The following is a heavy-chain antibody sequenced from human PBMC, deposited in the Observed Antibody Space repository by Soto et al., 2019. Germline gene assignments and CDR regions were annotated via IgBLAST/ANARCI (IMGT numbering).Heavy chain of an antibody. CDR2: INHSGST. J-gene: IGHJ3*02. Sequence: PSESLSLSCAVYGGSFSGYYWSWIRQPPGKGLEWIGEINHSGSTNYNPSLKSRVTISVDTSKNQFSLKLSSVTAADTAVYYCVRVGGKLIVLMVYAIRGAFDIWGQGTMVTVSS. CDR1: GGSFSGYY. V-gene: IGHV4-34*01. CDR3: VRVGGKLIVLMVYAIRGAFDI. D-gene: IGHD2-8*01.